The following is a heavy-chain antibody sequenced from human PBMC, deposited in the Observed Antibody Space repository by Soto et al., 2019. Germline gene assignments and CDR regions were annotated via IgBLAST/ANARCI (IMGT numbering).Heavy chain of an antibody. J-gene: IGHJ6*03. Sequence: PGGSLRLSCAASGFTFSSYAMSWVRQAPGKGLEWVSAISGSGGSTYYADSVKGRFTISRDNSKNTLYLQMNSLRAEDTAVYYCAKHRVVVPAAIHYYYMDVWGKGTTVTVSS. CDR1: GFTFSSYA. CDR3: AKHRVVVPAAIHYYYMDV. V-gene: IGHV3-23*01. D-gene: IGHD2-2*01. CDR2: ISGSGGST.